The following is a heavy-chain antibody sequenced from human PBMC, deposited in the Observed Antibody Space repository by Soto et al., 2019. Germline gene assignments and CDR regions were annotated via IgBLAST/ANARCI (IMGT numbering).Heavy chain of an antibody. Sequence: EVQLVESGGGLVKPGGSLRLSCAGSGFTFSNVWMNWVRQAPGKGLEWVGRIKSETDGGTIDYAAPVKGRFTISRDDSNNKLYLQMNSLKTEDTATYYCTPLALKYNSDWYPLPDWGQGTRVTVSS. CDR1: GFTFSNVW. CDR3: TPLALKYNSDWYPLPD. CDR2: IKSETDGGTI. D-gene: IGHD6-19*01. J-gene: IGHJ4*02. V-gene: IGHV3-15*07.